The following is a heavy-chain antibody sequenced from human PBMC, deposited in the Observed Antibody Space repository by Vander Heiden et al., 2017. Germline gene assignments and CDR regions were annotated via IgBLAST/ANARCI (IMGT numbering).Heavy chain of an antibody. CDR2: ISPSGKDT. D-gene: IGHD7-27*01. CDR3: TTDPNWPLDS. CDR1: GFTFSTYA. V-gene: IGHV3-23*01. J-gene: IGHJ4*02. Sequence: EVQILESGGVSLEPGGSLSLSCAASGFTFSTYAMCWVRQAPGKGLEFVSSISPSGKDTSYADSVKGRFTISRDNSKNTLYLQRNSLRVDDTAIYYCTTDPNWPLDSWGQGTLVTVSS.